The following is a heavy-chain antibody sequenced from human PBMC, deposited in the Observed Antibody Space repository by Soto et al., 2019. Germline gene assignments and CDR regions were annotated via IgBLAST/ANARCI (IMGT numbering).Heavy chain of an antibody. CDR3: ARDLGGNNFALYY. J-gene: IGHJ4*02. D-gene: IGHD5-18*01. CDR2: IYNVGTT. V-gene: IGHV3-66*01. Sequence: EVQLVESGGGLVQPGGSLRLSCAASGFAVSNHYMTWVRQAPGKGLEWVSIIYNVGTTYYADSVKGRFTISRDNSKNTLYLHMNSLRAEDTAIYYCARDLGGNNFALYYWGQGTLVTVSS. CDR1: GFAVSNHY.